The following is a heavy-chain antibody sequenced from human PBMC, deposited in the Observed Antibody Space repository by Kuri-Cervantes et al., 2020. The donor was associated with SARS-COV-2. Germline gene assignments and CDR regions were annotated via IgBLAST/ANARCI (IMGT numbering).Heavy chain of an antibody. CDR3: ASIAARPYFDY. CDR1: GGSISSSSYY. Sequence: SETLSLTCTVSGGSISSSSYYWGWIRQPPGKGLEGIGSIYYSGSTYYNPSLKSRVTISVDTSKNQFSLKLSSVTAADAAVYYCASIAARPYFDYWGQGTLVTVSS. CDR2: IYYSGST. J-gene: IGHJ4*02. D-gene: IGHD6-6*01. V-gene: IGHV4-39*01.